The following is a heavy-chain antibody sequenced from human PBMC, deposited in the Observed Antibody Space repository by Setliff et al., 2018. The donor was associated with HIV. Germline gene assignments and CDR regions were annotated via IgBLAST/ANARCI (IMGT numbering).Heavy chain of an antibody. CDR1: GASISNHY. Sequence: LSLTCGVSGASISNHYWSWVRQSPGKGLEWLGYIYYTGSTNYNPSLKSRIAILLDTSKNQFSLKLNSVTAADTAVYYCATLPQGYDYFDYWGHGTLVTVSS. CDR3: ATLPQGYDYFDY. D-gene: IGHD3-3*01. J-gene: IGHJ4*01. V-gene: IGHV4-59*11. CDR2: IYYTGST.